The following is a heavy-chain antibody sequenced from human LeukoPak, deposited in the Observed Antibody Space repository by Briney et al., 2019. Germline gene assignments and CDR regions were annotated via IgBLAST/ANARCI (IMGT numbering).Heavy chain of an antibody. V-gene: IGHV3-7*01. J-gene: IGHJ4*02. CDR3: ARDRRDWNLTPLDY. Sequence: GGSLRLSCAASGFTFSSYWMSWVRQAPGKGLEWVANIKQDGSEKYYVDSVKGRFTISRDNAKNLLYLQVNSLRAEDTAVYYCARDRRDWNLTPLDYWGQGTLVTVSS. D-gene: IGHD1-1*01. CDR2: IKQDGSEK. CDR1: GFTFSSYW.